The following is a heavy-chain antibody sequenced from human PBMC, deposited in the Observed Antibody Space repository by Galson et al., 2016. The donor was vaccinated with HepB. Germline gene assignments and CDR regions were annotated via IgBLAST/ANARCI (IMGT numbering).Heavy chain of an antibody. J-gene: IGHJ4*02. V-gene: IGHV5-51*03. CDR2: IYPGDSDT. CDR1: GYDFALYW. D-gene: IGHD1-26*01. CDR3: ARPFQSGSPDY. Sequence: QSGAEVKKPGESLKISCQASGYDFALYWMAWVRQVPGKGLEWMGIIYPGDSDTRYSPSFQGQITISADKSISTAYLQWSSLKASDTAMYYCARPFQSGSPDYWGQGTLVTVSS.